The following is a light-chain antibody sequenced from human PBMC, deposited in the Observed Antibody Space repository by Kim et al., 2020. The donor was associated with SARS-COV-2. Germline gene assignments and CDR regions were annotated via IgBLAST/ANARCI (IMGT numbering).Light chain of an antibody. CDR1: QSVSSSY. J-gene: IGKJ1*01. CDR3: QQYGSSRPWT. CDR2: GAS. Sequence: EIVLTQSPGTLSLSPGERATLSCRASQSVSSSYLAWYQQKPGHAPRLLIYGASSRATGIPDRFSGSGSGTDFTLTISRLEPEDFAVYYCQQYGSSRPWTFGQGTKVDIK. V-gene: IGKV3-20*01.